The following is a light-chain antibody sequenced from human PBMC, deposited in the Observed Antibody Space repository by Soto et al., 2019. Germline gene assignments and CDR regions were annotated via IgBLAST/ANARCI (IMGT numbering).Light chain of an antibody. CDR1: QSVSSN. Sequence: EIVMTQSPATLSVSPGERATLSCRASQSVSSNLAWYQQKPGQAPRLLIHGASTRATGIAARFSGSGSGTEFTLTISSMQSEDFAVYYCQQYNNWPPCTFGQGTKVEIK. V-gene: IGKV3-15*01. CDR2: GAS. CDR3: QQYNNWPPCT. J-gene: IGKJ1*01.